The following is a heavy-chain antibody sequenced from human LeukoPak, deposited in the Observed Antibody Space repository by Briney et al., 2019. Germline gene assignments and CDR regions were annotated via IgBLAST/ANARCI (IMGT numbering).Heavy chain of an antibody. Sequence: GGSLRLSCAASGFTFDDYDMSWVRHTPGKGLGWVSGIIWNGGSTGYADSVKGRFTISRDNAKNSLYMQMNSLRAEDTALYYCARDVSYYDGSGAFDIWGQGTMVTVSS. D-gene: IGHD3-22*01. V-gene: IGHV3-20*04. CDR1: GFTFDDYD. CDR3: ARDVSYYDGSGAFDI. J-gene: IGHJ3*02. CDR2: IIWNGGST.